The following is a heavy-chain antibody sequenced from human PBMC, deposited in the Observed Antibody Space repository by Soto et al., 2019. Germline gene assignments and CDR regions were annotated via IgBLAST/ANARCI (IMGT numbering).Heavy chain of an antibody. Sequence: ASVKVSCKTSGYTFTDYYMHWVRQAPGQGLEWMGWINPDSGGSNYAQKFQGRVTMTRATSISTAYMELSRLRSDDTAVYYCARVVPGAEAWFGPWGQGTLVTVSS. D-gene: IGHD2-2*01. CDR3: ARVVPGAEAWFGP. V-gene: IGHV1-2*02. J-gene: IGHJ5*02. CDR2: INPDSGGS. CDR1: GYTFTDYY.